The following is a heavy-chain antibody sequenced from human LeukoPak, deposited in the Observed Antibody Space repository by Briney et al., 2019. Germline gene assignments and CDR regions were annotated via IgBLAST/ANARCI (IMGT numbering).Heavy chain of an antibody. CDR2: IYHSGST. CDR3: ARGVSVVGAAY. J-gene: IGHJ4*02. D-gene: IGHD1-26*01. CDR1: GYSISSGYY. Sequence: SETLSLTCTVSGYSISSGYYWGWIRQPPGKGLEWIRSIYHSGSTYYNPSLKSRVTISVDTSKNQFSLKLSSVTAADTAVYYCARGVSVVGAAYWGQGTLVTVSS. V-gene: IGHV4-38-2*02.